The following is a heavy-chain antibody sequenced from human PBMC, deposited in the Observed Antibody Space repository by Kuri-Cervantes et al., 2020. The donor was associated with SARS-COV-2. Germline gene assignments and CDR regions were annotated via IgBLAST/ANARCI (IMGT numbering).Heavy chain of an antibody. Sequence: SVKVSCKASGGTFSSYAISWVRQAPGQGLEWMGGIIPIFGTANYAQKFQGRVTITTDESTSTAYMELSRLRSDDKAVYYCARGDFVWGSYRYYMDVWGKGTTVTVSS. V-gene: IGHV1-69*05. J-gene: IGHJ6*03. D-gene: IGHD3-16*02. CDR2: IIPIFGTA. CDR3: ARGDFVWGSYRYYMDV. CDR1: GGTFSSYA.